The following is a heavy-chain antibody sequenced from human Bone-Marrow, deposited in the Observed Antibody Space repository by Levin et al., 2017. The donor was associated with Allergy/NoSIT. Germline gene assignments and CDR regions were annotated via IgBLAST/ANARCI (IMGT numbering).Heavy chain of an antibody. V-gene: IGHV4-30-4*01. J-gene: IGHJ4*02. CDR1: GGSISSGDYY. Sequence: ASETLSLTCTVSGGSISSGDYYWSWIRQPPGKGLEWIGYIYYSGSTYYNPSLKSRVTISVDTSKNQFSLKLSSVTAADTAVYYCASWDTAIQRAFDYWGQGTLVTVSS. CDR3: ASWDTAIQRAFDY. D-gene: IGHD5-18*01. CDR2: IYYSGST.